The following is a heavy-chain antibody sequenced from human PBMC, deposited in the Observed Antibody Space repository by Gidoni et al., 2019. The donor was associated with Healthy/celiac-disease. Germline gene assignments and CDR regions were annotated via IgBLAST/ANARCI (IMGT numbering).Heavy chain of an antibody. D-gene: IGHD3-10*01. J-gene: IGHJ5*02. CDR1: GGSFSGYY. Sequence: QVQLQQWGAGLLKPSETLSLTCAVYGGSFSGYYWSWIRQPPGKGLEWIGEINHSGSTNYNPSLKSRVTISVDTSKNQFSLKLSSVTAADTAVYYCARGGYYGSGSKSGFDPWGQATLVTVSS. CDR2: INHSGST. CDR3: ARGGYYGSGSKSGFDP. V-gene: IGHV4-34*01.